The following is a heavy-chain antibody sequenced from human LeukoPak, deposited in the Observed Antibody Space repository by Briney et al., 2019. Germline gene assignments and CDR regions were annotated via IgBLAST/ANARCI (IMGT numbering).Heavy chain of an antibody. CDR2: FACDDDK. CDR1: GFTLSTRGTG. CDR3: ARTEVTTKRMDV. J-gene: IGHJ6*04. V-gene: IGHV2-70*11. D-gene: IGHD4-17*01. Sequence: SGPTLVHPTPTLTLTCTFSGFTLSTRGTGVSWIRQPPVKALEWLARFACDDDKYYTTSLKNRLTISQATSNNQVVLTTTNMDPVDTATYYGARTEVTTKRMDVWGKGTTVTVSS.